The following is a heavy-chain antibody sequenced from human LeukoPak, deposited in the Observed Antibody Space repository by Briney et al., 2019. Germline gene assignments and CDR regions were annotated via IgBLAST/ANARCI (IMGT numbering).Heavy chain of an antibody. V-gene: IGHV4-31*03. CDR2: IYYSGST. J-gene: IGHJ6*02. D-gene: IGHD2-2*02. CDR1: GGSISSGGYY. CDR3: ARDGSYCSSTSCYISGMDV. Sequence: SESLSLTCTVSGGSISSGGYYWSWIRQHPGKGLEWIGYIYYSGSTYYNPSLKSRVTISVDTSKNQFSLKLSSVTAADTAVYYCARDGSYCSSTSCYISGMDVWGQGTTVTVPS.